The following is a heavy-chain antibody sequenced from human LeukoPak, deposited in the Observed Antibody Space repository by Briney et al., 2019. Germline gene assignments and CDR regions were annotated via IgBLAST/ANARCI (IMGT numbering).Heavy chain of an antibody. J-gene: IGHJ4*02. V-gene: IGHV3-23*01. CDR3: AREFGHDRWYFDY. CDR2: ISGSGGST. Sequence: GGSLRLSCAASGFAFSSYAMSWVRQAPGKGLEWVSAISGSGGSTYYADSVKGRFTISRDNSLNTLHLQMNSLRTGDTVVYYCAREFGHDRWYFDYWGQGALVTVSS. CDR1: GFAFSSYA. D-gene: IGHD5-12*01.